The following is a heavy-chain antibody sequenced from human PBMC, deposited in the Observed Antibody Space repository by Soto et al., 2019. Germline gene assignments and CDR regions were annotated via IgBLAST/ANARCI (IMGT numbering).Heavy chain of an antibody. J-gene: IGHJ4*02. V-gene: IGHV3-49*04. CDR2: IRKQTYGGTP. D-gene: IGHD3-3*01. CDR1: AFTFDNYA. CDR3: TRAESPDTAYFSDY. Sequence: GRSLRGSGTTSAFTFDNYAITWVRQAPGKWLEWVGPIRKQTYGGTPKYAASIKGRVAISRDDSNDIASLQMNRLYTEDSAVYYCTRAESPDTAYFSDYWGQGTLVTVSS.